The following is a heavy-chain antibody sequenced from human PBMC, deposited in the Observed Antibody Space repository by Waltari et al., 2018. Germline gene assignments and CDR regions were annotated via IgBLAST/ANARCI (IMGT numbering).Heavy chain of an antibody. CDR3: AKDPSGYVNDAFDI. Sequence: QVQLQESGPGLVKPSETLSLTCNVSGGSISSHYWSWSRQPPGKGLDWSGYIYDSGSTNSNPSLRSRVTISVDTSKNQFSLKLSSVTAADTAVYYCAKDPSGYVNDAFDIWGQGTMVTVSS. CDR2: IYDSGST. D-gene: IGHD5-12*01. J-gene: IGHJ3*02. V-gene: IGHV4-59*11. CDR1: GGSISSHY.